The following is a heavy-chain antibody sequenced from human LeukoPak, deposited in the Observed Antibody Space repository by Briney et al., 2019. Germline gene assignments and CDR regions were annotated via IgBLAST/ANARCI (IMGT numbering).Heavy chain of an antibody. CDR1: GFTFRSYS. V-gene: IGHV3-21*01. J-gene: IGHJ4*02. Sequence: GGSLRLSCAASGFTFRSYSMNWVRQAPGKGLEWVSSISSSSSYIYYADSVKGRFTISRDNAKNSLYLQMNSLRAEDTAVYHCARALYGSGSYYYWGQGTLVTVSS. D-gene: IGHD3-10*01. CDR3: ARALYGSGSYYY. CDR2: ISSSSSYI.